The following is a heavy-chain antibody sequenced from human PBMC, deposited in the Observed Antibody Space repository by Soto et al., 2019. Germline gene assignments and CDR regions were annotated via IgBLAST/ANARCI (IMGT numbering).Heavy chain of an antibody. CDR1: GGTFSSDG. CDR2: IIPIFDTV. D-gene: IGHD2-2*01. Sequence: QVQLVQSGAEVKKPGSSVKVSCKASGGTFSSDGIGWVRQAPGQGLEWMGGIIPIFDTVKYAQKFQGRVTITADKSTSTAYMEVSSLRSEDTSVYYCARDPGRSSNRWRVRQVADGDHYRMDVW. CDR3: ARDPGRSSNRWRVRQVADGDHYRMDV. V-gene: IGHV1-69*06. J-gene: IGHJ6*01.